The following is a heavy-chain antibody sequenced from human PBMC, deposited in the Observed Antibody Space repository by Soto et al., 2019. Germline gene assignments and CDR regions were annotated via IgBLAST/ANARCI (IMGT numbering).Heavy chain of an antibody. D-gene: IGHD7-27*01. Sequence: QVQLVESGGGVVQPGRSLRLSCAASGFRFSISPMHWVRQAPGKGPEWVALISYDGTNKFYADSVKGRFTISRDNSKSTLYLQVDSLRPEDAALYYCARDPKTSGGQHWAFNYFDSWGQGTLVTVAS. J-gene: IGHJ4*02. CDR3: ARDPKTSGGQHWAFNYFDS. CDR2: ISYDGTNK. V-gene: IGHV3-30-3*01. CDR1: GFRFSISP.